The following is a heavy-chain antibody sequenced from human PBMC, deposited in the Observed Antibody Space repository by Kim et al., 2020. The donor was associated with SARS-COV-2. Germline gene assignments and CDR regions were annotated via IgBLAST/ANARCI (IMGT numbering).Heavy chain of an antibody. J-gene: IGHJ4*02. D-gene: IGHD2-2*01. Sequence: PSRKSRVTISVDPSKNQFSLKLRSVTAADTAVYYCARVKDIVVVPAAIGYWGQGTLVTVSS. V-gene: IGHV4-34*01. CDR3: ARVKDIVVVPAAIGY.